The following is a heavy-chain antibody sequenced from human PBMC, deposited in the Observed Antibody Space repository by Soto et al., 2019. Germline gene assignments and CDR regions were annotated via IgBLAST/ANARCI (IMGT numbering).Heavy chain of an antibody. Sequence: GASVKVSCKASGYTFTSYAMHWVRQAPGQRLEWMGWINAGDGNTKYSQKFQGRVTITRDTSASTAYMELSSPRSEDTAVYYCARDGIQYDFWSGYYPYYFDYWGQGTLVTVSS. D-gene: IGHD3-3*01. CDR2: INAGDGNT. CDR1: GYTFTSYA. J-gene: IGHJ4*02. CDR3: ARDGIQYDFWSGYYPYYFDY. V-gene: IGHV1-3*01.